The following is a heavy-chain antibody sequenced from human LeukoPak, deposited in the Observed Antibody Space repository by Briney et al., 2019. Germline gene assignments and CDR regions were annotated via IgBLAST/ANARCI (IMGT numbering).Heavy chain of an antibody. V-gene: IGHV4-59*08. CDR1: GGSISSYY. J-gene: IGHJ5*02. CDR2: IYYSGST. CDR3: ARHESCAGGPCSTGRWFDP. Sequence: SETLSLTCTVSGGSISSYYWSWIRQPPGKGLEWVGHIYYSGSTNYNPSLNSRVTISLDTSKNQFSLKLASVTAADTAVYYCARHESCAGGPCSTGRWFDPWGHGTPVTVSS. D-gene: IGHD2-15*01.